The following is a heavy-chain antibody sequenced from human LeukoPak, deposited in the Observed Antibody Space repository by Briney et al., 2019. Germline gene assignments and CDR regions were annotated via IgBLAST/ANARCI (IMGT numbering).Heavy chain of an antibody. V-gene: IGHV3-23*01. CDR2: ISGSGGST. Sequence: GGSLRLSCAASGFNLSSYAMSWVRQAPGKGLEWVSAISGSGGSTYYADSVKGRFTISRDNSKNTLYLQMNSLRAEDTAVYYCAKDCGGDCNGYYFDYWGQGTLVTASS. CDR3: AKDCGGDCNGYYFDY. CDR1: GFNLSSYA. D-gene: IGHD2-21*02. J-gene: IGHJ4*02.